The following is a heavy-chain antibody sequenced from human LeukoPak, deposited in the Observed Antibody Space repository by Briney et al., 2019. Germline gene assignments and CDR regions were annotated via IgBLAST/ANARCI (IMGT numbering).Heavy chain of an antibody. CDR1: GYSFTSYW. Sequence: GESLKISCKGSGYSFTSYWIGWVRQMPGKGLEWMGIIYPGDSDTRYSPSFQGQVTISADKSISTAYLQWSSLKASDTAMYYCARLRDCSSTSCPWEWYFDLWGRGTLVTVSS. J-gene: IGHJ2*01. D-gene: IGHD2-2*01. CDR3: ARLRDCSSTSCPWEWYFDL. CDR2: IYPGDSDT. V-gene: IGHV5-51*01.